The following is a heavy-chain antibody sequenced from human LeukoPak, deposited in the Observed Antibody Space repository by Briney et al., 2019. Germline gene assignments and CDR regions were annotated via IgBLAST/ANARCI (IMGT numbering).Heavy chain of an antibody. J-gene: IGHJ6*02. Sequence: PSETLSLTCTVSGGSISSGGYYWSWIRQHPGKGLEWIGYIYYSGSTYYNPSLKSRVTISVDTSKNQFSLKLSSVTAADTAVYYCARGATVTTRYYYGMDVWGQGTTVTVSS. D-gene: IGHD4-11*01. CDR2: IYYSGST. CDR1: GGSISSGGYY. V-gene: IGHV4-31*03. CDR3: ARGATVTTRYYYGMDV.